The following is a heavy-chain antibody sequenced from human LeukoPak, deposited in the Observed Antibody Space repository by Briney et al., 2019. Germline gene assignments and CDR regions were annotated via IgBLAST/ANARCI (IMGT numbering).Heavy chain of an antibody. V-gene: IGHV3-48*02. J-gene: IGHJ4*02. CDR2: ISSSGTTI. Sequence: GGSLRLSCVGSGFSFSANNMHWMRHAAGKGPEWLSFISSSGTTIRYADSVRDRFFISRDNAKNSLYLQMSSLRDEDTAPYYCVTDWPIWWGQGTLVTVSS. D-gene: IGHD3-16*01. CDR1: GFSFSANN. CDR3: VTDWPIW.